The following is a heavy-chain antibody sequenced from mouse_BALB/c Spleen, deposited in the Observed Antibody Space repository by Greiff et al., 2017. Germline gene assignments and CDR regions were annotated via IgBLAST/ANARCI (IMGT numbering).Heavy chain of an antibody. D-gene: IGHD2-4*01. V-gene: IGHV5-6-4*01. J-gene: IGHJ4*01. Sequence: DVKLVESGGGLVKPGGSLKLSCAASGFTFSSYTMSWVRQTPEKRLEWVATISSGGSYTYYPDSVKGRFTISRDNAKNTLYLQMSSLKSEDTAMYYCTRVYDYDEGYYAMDYWGQGTSVTVSS. CDR2: ISSGGSYT. CDR3: TRVYDYDEGYYAMDY. CDR1: GFTFSSYT.